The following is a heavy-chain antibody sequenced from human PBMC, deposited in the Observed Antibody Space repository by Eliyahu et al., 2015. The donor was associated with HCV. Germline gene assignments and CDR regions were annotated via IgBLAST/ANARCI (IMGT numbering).Heavy chain of an antibody. CDR1: GGSFSGYY. J-gene: IGHJ4*02. V-gene: IGHV4-34*01. Sequence: QVQLQQWGAGLLKPSETLSLTCAVYGGSFSGYYWSWIRPAPREGAGVVWGKSIIGDAPTINPLKSRVTISVDTSKSQFSLKMSSVTAADTAVYYCARGREDYGDYGVPYWGQGTLVTVSS. CDR3: ARGREDYGDYGVPY. D-gene: IGHD4-17*01. CDR2: SIIGDAP.